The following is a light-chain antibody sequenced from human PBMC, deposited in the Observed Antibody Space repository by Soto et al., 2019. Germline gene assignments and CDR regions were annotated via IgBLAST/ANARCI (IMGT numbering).Light chain of an antibody. J-gene: IGKJ1*01. CDR1: QTISSW. CDR2: KAS. Sequence: DVQLILNQSTLSGSVGDRVTITCRASQTISSWLAWYQQKPGKAPKLLIYKASTLKSGVPSSFSGSGSGTEFTLTISFLQPDDFVTYYCALSNFYSDAFGHGT. CDR3: ALSNFYSDA. V-gene: IGKV1-5*03.